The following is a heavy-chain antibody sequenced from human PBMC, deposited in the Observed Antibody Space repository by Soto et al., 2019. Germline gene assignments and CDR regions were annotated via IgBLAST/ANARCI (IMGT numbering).Heavy chain of an antibody. Sequence: PGGSLRLSCAASGFTFSSYWMSWVRQAPGKGLEWVANIKQDGGEKYYVDSVKGRFTISRDNAKNSLYLQMNSLRAEDTAVYYCAREYGGIRANYYDFWSGYYTGTDYYYGMDVWGQGTTVTVS. J-gene: IGHJ6*02. D-gene: IGHD3-3*01. CDR3: AREYGGIRANYYDFWSGYYTGTDYYYGMDV. V-gene: IGHV3-7*01. CDR1: GFTFSSYW. CDR2: IKQDGGEK.